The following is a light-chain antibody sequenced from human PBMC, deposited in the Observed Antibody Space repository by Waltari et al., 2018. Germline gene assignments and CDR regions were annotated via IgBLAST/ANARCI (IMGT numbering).Light chain of an antibody. CDR2: RSN. CDR1: SHNVGNEG. V-gene: IGLV10-54*04. Sequence: QAGLTQPPSVSKGLRQTATLTCTGNSHNVGNEGADWLQQHQGQPPKLLFYRSNDRPSGISERFSASRSGSTASLTITGLQPEDEADYYCSAWDTSLSAWVFGGGTKLTVL. J-gene: IGLJ3*02. CDR3: SAWDTSLSAWV.